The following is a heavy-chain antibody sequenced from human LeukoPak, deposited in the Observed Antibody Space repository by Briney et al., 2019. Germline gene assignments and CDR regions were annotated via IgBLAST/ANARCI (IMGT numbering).Heavy chain of an antibody. Sequence: GASVKVSCKASGGTFSSYAISWVRQAPGQGLEWMGGIIPIFGTANYAQKFQGRVTITTDESTSTAYMELSSLRSEDTAVYYCAHTAYDILTGYCKWTEDYWGQGTLVTVSS. CDR3: AHTAYDILTGYCKWTEDY. V-gene: IGHV1-69*05. J-gene: IGHJ4*02. CDR1: GGTFSSYA. CDR2: IIPIFGTA. D-gene: IGHD3-9*01.